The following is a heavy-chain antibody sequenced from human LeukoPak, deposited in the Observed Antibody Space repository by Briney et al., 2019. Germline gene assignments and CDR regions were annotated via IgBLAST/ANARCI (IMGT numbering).Heavy chain of an antibody. CDR2: INRSGST. CDR1: GFTFSDYY. Sequence: GSLRLSCAASGFTFSDYYMSWIRQPPGKGLEWIGEINRSGSTNYNPSLKSRVTISVDTSKNQFSLKLSSVTAADTAVYYCASVEMATTTGYYFDYWGQGTLVTVSS. V-gene: IGHV4-34*01. J-gene: IGHJ4*02. CDR3: ASVEMATTTGYYFDY. D-gene: IGHD5-24*01.